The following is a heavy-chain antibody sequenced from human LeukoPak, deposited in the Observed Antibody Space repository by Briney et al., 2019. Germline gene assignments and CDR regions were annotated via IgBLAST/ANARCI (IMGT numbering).Heavy chain of an antibody. Sequence: PSETLSLTCAVYGGSFSGYYWSWIRQPPGKGLEWIGEINHSGSTNYNPSLKSRVTISVDTSKNQFSLKLSSVTAADTAVYYCARDTGRYYYGSGSYSYYFDYWGQGTLVTVSS. CDR2: INHSGST. CDR3: ARDTGRYYYGSGSYSYYFDY. CDR1: GGSFSGYY. V-gene: IGHV4-34*01. J-gene: IGHJ4*02. D-gene: IGHD3-10*01.